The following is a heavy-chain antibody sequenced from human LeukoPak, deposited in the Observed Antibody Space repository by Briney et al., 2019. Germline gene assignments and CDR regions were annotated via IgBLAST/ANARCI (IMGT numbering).Heavy chain of an antibody. CDR1: GGSFSGYY. V-gene: IGHV4-34*01. J-gene: IGHJ5*02. CDR2: INHSGST. D-gene: IGHD1-1*01. CDR3: ARGQEPVQGWFDP. Sequence: SETLSLTCAVYGGSFSGYYWSWIRQPPGKGLEWIGEINHSGSTNYNPSLKSRVTISVDTSKNQFSLKLSSVTAADTAVYYCARGQEPVQGWFDPWGQGTLVTVSS.